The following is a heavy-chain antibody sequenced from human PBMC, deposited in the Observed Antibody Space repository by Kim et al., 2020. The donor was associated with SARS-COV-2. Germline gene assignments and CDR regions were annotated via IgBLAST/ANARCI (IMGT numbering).Heavy chain of an antibody. D-gene: IGHD6-13*01. Sequence: ASVKVSCKASGYTFTSYYMHWVRQAPGQGLEWMGIINPSGGSTSYAQKFQGRVTMTRDTSTSTVYMELSSLRSEDTAVYYCARDHPGEFHPNRIQQQLVRDDAFDIWGQGTMVTVSS. J-gene: IGHJ3*02. CDR3: ARDHPGEFHPNRIQQQLVRDDAFDI. V-gene: IGHV1-46*01. CDR1: GYTFTSYY. CDR2: INPSGGST.